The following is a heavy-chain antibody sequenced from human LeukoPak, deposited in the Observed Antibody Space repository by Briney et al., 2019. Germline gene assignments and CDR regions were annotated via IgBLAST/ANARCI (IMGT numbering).Heavy chain of an antibody. CDR1: GFTFSSYA. CDR3: AKTYSSGWYLFDY. D-gene: IGHD6-19*01. J-gene: IGHJ4*02. V-gene: IGHV3-23*01. CDR2: ISGNGGST. Sequence: GGSLRLSCAASGFTFSSYAMSWVRQAPGKGLDWVSVISGNGGSTSYADSVKGRFTISRDNSKNTLYLQMNSLRAEDTAVYYCAKTYSSGWYLFDYWGQGTLVTVSS.